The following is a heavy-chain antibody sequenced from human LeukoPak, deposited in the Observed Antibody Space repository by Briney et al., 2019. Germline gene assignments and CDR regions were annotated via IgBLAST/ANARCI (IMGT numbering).Heavy chain of an antibody. V-gene: IGHV3-33*01. J-gene: IGHJ6*02. D-gene: IGHD5-12*01. CDR3: ARDKGGYESYYCYGMDV. CDR1: GFTFSSYG. CDR2: IWYDGSNK. Sequence: HAGRSLRLSCAASGFTFSSYGMHWVRQAPGKGLEWVAVIWYDGSNKYYSDSVKGRFTISRDNSKNTVYLQMNSLRAEDTAVYYCARDKGGYESYYCYGMDVWGQGTTVTVSS.